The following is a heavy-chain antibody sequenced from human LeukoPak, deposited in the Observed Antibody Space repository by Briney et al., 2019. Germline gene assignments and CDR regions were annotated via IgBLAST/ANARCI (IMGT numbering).Heavy chain of an antibody. CDR1: GGFISGYY. Sequence: SETLSLTCSVSGGFISGYYWSWIRQPPGTGLDWIGYVYASGSSNYNPSLQSRVTITLDPSKNQFSLRLSAVTAADTALYYCARYDGATGAFNFWGQGTLVTVSS. D-gene: IGHD5-12*01. CDR2: VYASGSS. J-gene: IGHJ4*02. V-gene: IGHV4-4*09. CDR3: ARYDGATGAFNF.